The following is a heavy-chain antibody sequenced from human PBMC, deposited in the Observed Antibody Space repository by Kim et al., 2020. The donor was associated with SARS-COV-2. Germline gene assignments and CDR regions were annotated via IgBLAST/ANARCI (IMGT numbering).Heavy chain of an antibody. V-gene: IGHV3-30*01. D-gene: IGHD2-15*01. CDR3: ARGGCNGGGCAPFDY. J-gene: IGHJ4*02. Sequence: DSVQGRFTSSRDNSKNTLYLQMNSLRADDTAVYYCARGGCNGGGCAPFDYWGRGTLVTVSS.